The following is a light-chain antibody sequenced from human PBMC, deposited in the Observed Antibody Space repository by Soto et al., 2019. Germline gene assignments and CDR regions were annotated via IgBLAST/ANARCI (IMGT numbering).Light chain of an antibody. CDR1: QSVSSSY. CDR2: VAS. V-gene: IGKV3-20*01. Sequence: EIVLTQSPGTLSLSPGERATLSCRASQSVSSSYLAWYQQKPGQAPRLLIYVASSRATGIPDRFSGSGSGTDFTLTISRLEPEDFAVYYCQQYGSSLRGTFGPGTKVDIK. J-gene: IGKJ3*01. CDR3: QQYGSSLRGT.